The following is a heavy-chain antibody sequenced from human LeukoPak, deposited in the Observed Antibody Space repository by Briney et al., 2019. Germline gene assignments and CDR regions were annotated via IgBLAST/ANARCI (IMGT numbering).Heavy chain of an antibody. CDR2: INHSGST. D-gene: IGHD6-19*01. V-gene: IGHV4-34*01. CDR1: GGSFSGYY. CDR3: ARGIAVAGLQRGSNWFDP. Sequence: SETLSLTCAVYGGSFSGYYWSWIRQPPGKGLEWIGEINHSGSTNYNPSLKSRVTISVDTSKNQFSLKLSSVTAADTAVYYCARGIAVAGLQRGSNWFDPWGQGPLVTVSS. J-gene: IGHJ5*02.